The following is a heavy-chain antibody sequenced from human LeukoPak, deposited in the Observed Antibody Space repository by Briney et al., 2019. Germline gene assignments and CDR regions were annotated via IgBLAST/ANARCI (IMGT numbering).Heavy chain of an antibody. CDR3: ARVGGPSYFYYYYYMDV. V-gene: IGHV4-38-2*01. CDR2: IYHSGST. J-gene: IGHJ6*03. Sequence: PSETLSLTCAVSGYSISSGYYWGWIRQPPGKGLEWIGSIYHSGSTYYNPSLKSRVTISVDTSKNQFSLKLSSVTAADTAVYYCARVGGPSYFYYYYYMDVWGKGTTVTVSS. CDR1: GYSISSGYY. D-gene: IGHD1-26*01.